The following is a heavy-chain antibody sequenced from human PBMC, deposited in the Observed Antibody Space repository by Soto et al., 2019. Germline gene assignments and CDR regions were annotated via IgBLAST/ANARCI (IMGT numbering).Heavy chain of an antibody. Sequence: AGGSLRLSCAASGFTFSSYSMNWVRQAPGKGLEWVSSISSSSSYIYYADSVKGRFTISRDNAKNSLYLQMNSLRAEDTAVYYCARDTDDDLTGSTPLDYWGQGTLVTVSS. D-gene: IGHD3-9*01. J-gene: IGHJ4*02. CDR2: ISSSSSYI. CDR3: ARDTDDDLTGSTPLDY. V-gene: IGHV3-21*01. CDR1: GFTFSSYS.